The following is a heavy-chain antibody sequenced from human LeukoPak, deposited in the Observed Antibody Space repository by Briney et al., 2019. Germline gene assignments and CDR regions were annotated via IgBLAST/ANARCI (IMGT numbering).Heavy chain of an antibody. J-gene: IGHJ4*02. CDR3: ARTTMGSFDY. CDR2: IYHSGST. V-gene: IGHV4-39*07. CDR1: GGSISTSNYY. D-gene: IGHD3-10*01. Sequence: SETLSLTCTVSGGSISTSNYYWGWIRQPPGKGLEWIGEIYHSGSTNYNPSLKSRVTISVDKSKNQFSLKLSSVTAADTAVYYCARTTMGSFDYWGQGTLVTVSS.